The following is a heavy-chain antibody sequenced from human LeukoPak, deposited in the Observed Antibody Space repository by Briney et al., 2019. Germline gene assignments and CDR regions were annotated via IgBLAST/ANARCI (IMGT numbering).Heavy chain of an antibody. V-gene: IGHV6-1*01. D-gene: IGHD3-10*01. CDR3: AKGGGAFDI. CDR1: GDSVSSSSAG. J-gene: IGHJ3*02. CDR2: TYYRSKWNN. Sequence: SQTLSLICAISGDSVSSSSAGWNWIRQSPSRGLEWLGRTYYRSKWNNDYAVSVKSRIAITPDTSKNQFSLQLNSVTPEDTAVYFCAKGGGAFDIWGQGTMVTVSS.